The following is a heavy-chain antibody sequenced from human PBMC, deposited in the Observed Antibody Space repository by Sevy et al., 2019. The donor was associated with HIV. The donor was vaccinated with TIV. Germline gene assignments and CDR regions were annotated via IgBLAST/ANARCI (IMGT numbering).Heavy chain of an antibody. CDR1: GGTFSSYA. V-gene: IGHV1-69*13. J-gene: IGHJ4*02. CDR3: ARDASRYDSSGYLDY. D-gene: IGHD3-22*01. Sequence: ASVKVSCKASGGTFSSYAISWVRQAPGQGLEWMGGFIPIFGTANYAQKFQGRVTITADESTSTAYMELSSLRSEDTAVYYCARDASRYDSSGYLDYWGQGTLVTVSS. CDR2: FIPIFGTA.